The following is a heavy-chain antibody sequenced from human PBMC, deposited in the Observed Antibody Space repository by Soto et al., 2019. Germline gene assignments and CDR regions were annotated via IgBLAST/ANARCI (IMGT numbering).Heavy chain of an antibody. CDR3: ASDDFWSGYLGY. D-gene: IGHD3-3*01. J-gene: IGHJ4*02. Sequence: GASVKVSCKASGGTFSNYAISWVRQAPGQGLEWMGGIIPIFGTANYAQKFQGRVTITADKSTSTAYMELSSLRSEDTAVYYCASDDFWSGYLGYWGQGTLVTVSS. CDR1: GGTFSNYA. CDR2: IIPIFGTA. V-gene: IGHV1-69*06.